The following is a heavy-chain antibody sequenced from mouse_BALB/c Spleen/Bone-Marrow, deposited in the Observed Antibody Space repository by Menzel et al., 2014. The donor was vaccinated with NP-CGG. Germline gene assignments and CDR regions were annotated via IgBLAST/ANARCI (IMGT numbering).Heavy chain of an antibody. CDR1: GYTFSNYW. CDR3: TTLARNNFDY. D-gene: IGHD3-1*01. CDR2: IHPGNSGT. J-gene: IGHJ2*01. V-gene: IGHV1-5*01. Sequence: EVKVVESGTVLARPGAAVKMSCKASGYTFSNYWMHWIKQRPGQGLEWIGTIHPGNSGTTYNQRFKGKAKLTAVTSTSTAYMELSSLTNEDSAVYYCTTLARNNFDYWGQGTTLTVSS.